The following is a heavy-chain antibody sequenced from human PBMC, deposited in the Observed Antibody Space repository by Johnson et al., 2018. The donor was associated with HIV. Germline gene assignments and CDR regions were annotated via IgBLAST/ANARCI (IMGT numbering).Heavy chain of an antibody. CDR3: AGLEELLRAFDI. D-gene: IGHD1-26*01. CDR1: GFTFSSYG. Sequence: VQLVESGGGVVQPGGSLRLSCAASGFTFSSYGMHWVRQAPGKGPEWVAFIRYDGSNKYYADPVKGRFTISRDNSKNTLYLQMNSLRAEDTAVYYCAGLEELLRAFDIWGQGTMVTVSS. V-gene: IGHV3-30*02. J-gene: IGHJ3*02. CDR2: IRYDGSNK.